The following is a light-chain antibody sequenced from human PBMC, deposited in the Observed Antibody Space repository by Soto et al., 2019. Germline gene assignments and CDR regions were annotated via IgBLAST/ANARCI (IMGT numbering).Light chain of an antibody. V-gene: IGLV2-14*01. Sequence: QSARTQPASVSGSPGQSVTISCTGTNSDVGGYNSVSWYQQHPDKAPKLMIYEVSSRPSGVSGRFSGFKSGNTASLTISGLQSEDGADYYCSSYTTSSTLVFGTGTKVTVL. J-gene: IGLJ1*01. CDR2: EVS. CDR3: SSYTTSSTLV. CDR1: NSDVGGYNS.